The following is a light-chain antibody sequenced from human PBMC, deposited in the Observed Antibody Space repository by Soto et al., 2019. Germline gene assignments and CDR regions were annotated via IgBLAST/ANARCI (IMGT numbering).Light chain of an antibody. CDR2: AAS. CDR1: QGISSY. J-gene: IGKJ5*01. Sequence: DIKLTQSPSFLSASVGDRVTNTCRASQGISSYLAWYQQKPGKAPKLLIYAASTLQSRVPSRFSGSGSGTEFTLTVSSLQPEDFATYYCQQLNSFPITFGQGTRLEIK. CDR3: QQLNSFPIT. V-gene: IGKV1-9*01.